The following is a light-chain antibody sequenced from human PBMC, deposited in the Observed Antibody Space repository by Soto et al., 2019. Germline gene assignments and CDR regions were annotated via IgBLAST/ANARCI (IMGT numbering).Light chain of an antibody. CDR2: GAS. CDR1: QSVSNF. CDR3: QQYSNWPSWT. V-gene: IGKV3-15*01. Sequence: EKVMTQSPATLSMSPGERATVSCRASQSVSNFLAWYQQKPGQAPRLLIYGASTRATGVPARFSGSGSGTEFTLTLSSLQSEDFAVYYCQQYSNWPSWTFGQGTKVEVK. J-gene: IGKJ1*01.